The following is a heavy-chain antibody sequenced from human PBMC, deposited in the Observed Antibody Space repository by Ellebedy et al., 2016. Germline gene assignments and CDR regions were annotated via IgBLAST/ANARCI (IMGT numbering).Heavy chain of an antibody. CDR2: IRSQAYGGTP. CDR3: TRFNFGLQRYFDWFDY. J-gene: IGHJ4*02. Sequence: GGSLRLSXVTSGFIFGDYAMNWFRQAPGKGLEWIGFIRSQAYGGTPEYAASVRGRFTISRDDSKSIAYLQMNSLKTDDTAVYYCTRFNFGLQRYFDWFDYWGQGTLVTVSS. CDR1: GFIFGDYA. V-gene: IGHV3-49*03. D-gene: IGHD3-9*01.